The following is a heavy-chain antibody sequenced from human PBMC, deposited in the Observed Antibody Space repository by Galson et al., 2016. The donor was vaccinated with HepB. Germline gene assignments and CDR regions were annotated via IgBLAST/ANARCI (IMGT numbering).Heavy chain of an antibody. CDR1: GFTFGSYW. V-gene: IGHV3-7*03. J-gene: IGHJ4*02. CDR2: IKTDGSET. CDR3: ARGDKWGWDY. D-gene: IGHD1-26*01. Sequence: SLRLSCAASGFTFGSYWMGWVRQAPGRGLEWLANIKTDGSETHYVDSVESRFTISRDNAKNSMYLQMSGLRTEDTAVYYCARGDKWGWDYWGQGPLVTVSS.